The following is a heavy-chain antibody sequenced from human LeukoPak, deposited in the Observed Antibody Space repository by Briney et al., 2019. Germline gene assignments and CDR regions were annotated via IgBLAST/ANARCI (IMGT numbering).Heavy chain of an antibody. CDR1: GYTFTSYG. V-gene: IGHV1-69*06. J-gene: IGHJ3*02. D-gene: IGHD2-21*02. CDR3: ARTVVVTAEHAFDI. CDR2: IIPIFGAA. Sequence: EASVKVSCKASGYTFTSYGISWVRQAPGQGLEWMGGIIPIFGAANYAQKFQDRVTITADKSTSTAYMELSSLRSEDTAVYYCARTVVVTAEHAFDIWGQGTMVTVSS.